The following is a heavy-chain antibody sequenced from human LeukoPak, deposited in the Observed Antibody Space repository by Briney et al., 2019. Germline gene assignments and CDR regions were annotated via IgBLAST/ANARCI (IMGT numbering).Heavy chain of an antibody. CDR2: IKQDGSEK. J-gene: IGHJ4*02. D-gene: IGHD1-26*01. CDR3: ARRWVGATYDY. Sequence: GGSLRLSCAASGFTFSSYWMSWVRQAPGKGLEWVANIKQDGSEKYYVDSVKGRFTISGDNAKNSLYLQMNSQRAEDTAVYYCARRWVGATYDYWGQGTLVTVSS. V-gene: IGHV3-7*01. CDR1: GFTFSSYW.